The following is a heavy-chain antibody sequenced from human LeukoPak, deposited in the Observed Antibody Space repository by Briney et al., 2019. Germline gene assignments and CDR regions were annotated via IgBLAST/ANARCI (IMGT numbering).Heavy chain of an antibody. Sequence: PGGSLRLSCAASGFTFSSYWMSWVRQAPGKGLEWVANIKQDGSEKYYVDSVKGRFTISRDNAKNSLYLQMNSLRAEDTAVYYCARVFGHYGSGLYYYGMDVWGQGTTVTVSS. V-gene: IGHV3-7*01. J-gene: IGHJ6*02. CDR3: ARVFGHYGSGLYYYGMDV. CDR2: IKQDGSEK. D-gene: IGHD3-10*01. CDR1: GFTFSSYW.